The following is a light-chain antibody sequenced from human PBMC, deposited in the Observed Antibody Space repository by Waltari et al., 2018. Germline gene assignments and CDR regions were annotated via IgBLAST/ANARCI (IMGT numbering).Light chain of an antibody. CDR1: QSISTY. CDR3: QQGYSTPPRLT. Sequence: DIQLTQSPSSLSASVGDRATITCRASQSISTYLSWYQQKPGKAPKLLIYAASRLHSGVPSRFSGSGSGTDFTLTISSLQPEDFATYYCQQGYSTPPRLTFGGGTKVEI. CDR2: AAS. J-gene: IGKJ4*01. V-gene: IGKV1-39*01.